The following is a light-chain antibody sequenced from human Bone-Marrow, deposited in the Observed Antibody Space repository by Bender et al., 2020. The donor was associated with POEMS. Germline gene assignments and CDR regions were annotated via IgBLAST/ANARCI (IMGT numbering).Light chain of an antibody. CDR1: SSDVGDYKF. CDR3: SSWDDSLSGWV. CDR2: DVS. Sequence: QSALTQPASVSGSPGQSITISCTGTSSDVGDYKFVAWYQHHPGKAPKLLIYDVSNRPSGVSDRFSGSKSGTSASLAISDIQSEDEGDYYCSSWDDSLSGWVFGGGTKLTVL. V-gene: IGLV2-14*03. J-gene: IGLJ3*02.